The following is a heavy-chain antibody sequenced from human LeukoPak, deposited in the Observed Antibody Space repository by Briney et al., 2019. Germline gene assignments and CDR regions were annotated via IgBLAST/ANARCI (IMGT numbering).Heavy chain of an antibody. CDR2: INHSGST. D-gene: IGHD2-15*01. CDR3: ARVPLGRCSGGSCSRFDP. Sequence: SETLSLTCAVYGGSFSEYYWNWIRQPPGKGLEWIGEINHSGSTNYNPSLKSRVTISVDTSNNQFSLKLSSVTAADMAVYYCARVPLGRCSGGSCSRFDPWGQGTLVTVSS. V-gene: IGHV4-34*01. J-gene: IGHJ5*02. CDR1: GGSFSEYY.